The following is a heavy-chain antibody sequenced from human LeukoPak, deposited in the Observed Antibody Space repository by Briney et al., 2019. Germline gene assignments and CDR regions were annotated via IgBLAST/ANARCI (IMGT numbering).Heavy chain of an antibody. CDR1: GVPISSRGYY. Sequence: SETLSLTCSVSGVPISSRGYYWGWIRQPPGKGLEWIGSMYFSGTTYYNPSLKSRVTISVDTSKNQFSLKLTSVTAADTAVYYCARVSGSGWTALYYYGMDVWGQGTMVTVSS. J-gene: IGHJ6*02. D-gene: IGHD6-19*01. CDR2: MYFSGTT. V-gene: IGHV4-39*07. CDR3: ARVSGSGWTALYYYGMDV.